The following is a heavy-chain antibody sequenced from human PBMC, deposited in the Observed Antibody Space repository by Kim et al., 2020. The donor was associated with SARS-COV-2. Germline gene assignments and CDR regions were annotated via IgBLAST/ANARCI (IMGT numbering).Heavy chain of an antibody. CDR2: ISGNGATT. CDR1: GFDFSNYA. V-gene: IGHV3-23*01. D-gene: IGHD1-1*01. Sequence: GGSLRLSCAASGFDFSNYAMNWVRQSPLKGLEWVSGISGNGATTYVADSVKGRLTISRDNSNNTLFLQMNSLRAEDTAVYYCGKDTGARIAMGGTVEYWGQGTLDIVSS. CDR3: GKDTGARIAMGGTVEY. J-gene: IGHJ4*02.